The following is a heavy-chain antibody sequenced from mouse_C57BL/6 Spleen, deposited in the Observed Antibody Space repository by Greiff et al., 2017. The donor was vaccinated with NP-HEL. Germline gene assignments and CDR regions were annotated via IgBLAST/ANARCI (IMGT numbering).Heavy chain of an antibody. CDR2: IDPNSGGT. D-gene: IGHD1-1*01. J-gene: IGHJ2*01. CDR3: AAPITTVVAFDY. V-gene: IGHV1-72*01. Sequence: QVHVKQPGAELVKPGASVKLSCKASGYTFTSYWMHWVKQRPGRGLEWIGRIDPNSGGTKYNEKFKSKATLTVDKPSSTAYMQLSSLTSEDSAVYYCAAPITTVVAFDYWGQGTTLTVSS. CDR1: GYTFTSYW.